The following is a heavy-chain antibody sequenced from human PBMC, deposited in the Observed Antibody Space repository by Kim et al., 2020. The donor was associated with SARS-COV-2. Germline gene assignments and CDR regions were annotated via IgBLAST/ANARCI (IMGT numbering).Heavy chain of an antibody. Sequence: ASVKVSCKASGYTFTSYYMHWVRQAPGQGLEWMGIINPSGGSTSYAQKFQGRVTMTRDTSTSTGYMELSSLRSEDTAVYYCARGGGYYDFWSGYYPNNWFDPWGQGTLVTVSS. D-gene: IGHD3-3*01. CDR2: INPSGGST. CDR3: ARGGGYYDFWSGYYPNNWFDP. J-gene: IGHJ5*02. CDR1: GYTFTSYY. V-gene: IGHV1-46*01.